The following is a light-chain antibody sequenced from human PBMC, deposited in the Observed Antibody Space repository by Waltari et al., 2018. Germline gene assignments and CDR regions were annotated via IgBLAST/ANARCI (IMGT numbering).Light chain of an antibody. CDR3: QSYDSSLSGYVV. J-gene: IGLJ2*01. CDR1: SSNIGAGYD. CDR2: ANT. V-gene: IGLV1-40*01. Sequence: QSVLTQPPSVSGAPGQRVTIPCTGSSSNIGAGYDVHWYQQLPGTAPKLLISANTNRPSGVPDRFSGSKSGTSASLAITGLQAEDEADYYCQSYDSSLSGYVVFGGGTKLTVL.